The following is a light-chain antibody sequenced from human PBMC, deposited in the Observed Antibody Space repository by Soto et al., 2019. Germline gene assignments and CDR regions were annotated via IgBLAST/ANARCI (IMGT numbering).Light chain of an antibody. J-gene: IGKJ2*01. CDR3: QQYYSNPQT. CDR1: QSLLYNNKNY. CDR2: WAS. V-gene: IGKV4-1*01. Sequence: DIVITQSPDSLAVSLGERATISCKSSQSLLYNNKNYLAWYQQKPGQPPKLLLYWASTRASGVPDRFTGSRSETDYTLTISSLQPEDVAVYFCQQYYSNPQTFGQGTTLEIK.